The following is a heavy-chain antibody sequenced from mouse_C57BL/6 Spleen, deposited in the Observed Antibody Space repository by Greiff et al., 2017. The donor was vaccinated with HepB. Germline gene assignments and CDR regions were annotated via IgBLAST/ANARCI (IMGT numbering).Heavy chain of an antibody. CDR2: ISDGGSYT. D-gene: IGHD1-1*01. CDR1: GFTVGGWA. CDR3: ARNYYGSSYYFDY. J-gene: IGHJ2*01. V-gene: IGHV5-4*03. Sequence: EGNGGGAGGGGGRPGGARGRGGAGSGFTVGGWARAGVGQTPEKRLEWVATISDGGSYTYYPDNVKGRFTISRDNAKNNLYLQMSHLKSEDTAMYYCARNYYGSSYYFDYWGQGTTLTVSS.